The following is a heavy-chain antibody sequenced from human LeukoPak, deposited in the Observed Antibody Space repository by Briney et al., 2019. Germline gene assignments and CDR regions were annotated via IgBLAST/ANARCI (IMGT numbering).Heavy chain of an antibody. V-gene: IGHV3-48*04. D-gene: IGHD6-19*01. CDR1: GFPFSNSW. CDR2: ISSSGSTI. J-gene: IGHJ4*02. Sequence: GGSLRLSCAVSGFPFSNSWMYWVRQAPGKGLEWVSYISSSGSTIYYADSVKGRFTISRDNAKNSLYLHMNSLRAEDTAVYYCARGWQWLAHIYWGQGTLVTVSS. CDR3: ARGWQWLAHIY.